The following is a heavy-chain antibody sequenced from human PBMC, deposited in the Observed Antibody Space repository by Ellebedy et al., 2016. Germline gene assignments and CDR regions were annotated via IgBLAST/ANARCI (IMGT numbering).Heavy chain of an antibody. V-gene: IGHV1-69*13. Sequence: SVKVSXXASGGTFSSYAISWVRQAPGQGLEWMGGIIFGTANYAQKFQGRVTITADESTSTAYMELDSLKSEDTAVYYCTRGSPPTTVTSDIDYWGQGTLVTVSS. J-gene: IGHJ4*02. CDR1: GGTFSSYA. CDR2: IIFGTA. CDR3: TRGSPPTTVTSDIDY. D-gene: IGHD4-17*01.